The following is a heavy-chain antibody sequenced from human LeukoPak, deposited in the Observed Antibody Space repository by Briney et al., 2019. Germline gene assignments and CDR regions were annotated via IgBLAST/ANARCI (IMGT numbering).Heavy chain of an antibody. Sequence: GGSLRLSCEASGSTFSTYSMNWVRQAPGKGLEWVSSISSSSSYIYYADSLKGRFTIPRDNAKNSLYLQMNSLRVEDAAVYYCAKSARVGVTVLVNFDYWGQGTLVTVSS. V-gene: IGHV3-21*01. D-gene: IGHD1-26*01. CDR1: GSTFSTYS. J-gene: IGHJ4*02. CDR3: AKSARVGVTVLVNFDY. CDR2: ISSSSSYI.